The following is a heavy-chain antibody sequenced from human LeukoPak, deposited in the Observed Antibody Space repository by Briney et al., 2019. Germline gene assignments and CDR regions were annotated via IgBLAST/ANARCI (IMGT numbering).Heavy chain of an antibody. CDR1: GDSISSGSYY. V-gene: IGHV4-61*02. CDR3: ARASDDSSGYQKGGFDS. D-gene: IGHD3-22*01. J-gene: IGHJ4*02. Sequence: PSQTLSLTCTVSGDSISSGSYYWNWIRQPAGKGLEWIGRIYTRGYTNYKTSLKSRVTISIDTSKNQFSLNLSSVTAADTAVYYCARASDDSSGYQKGGFDSWGQGTLVTVSS. CDR2: IYTRGYT.